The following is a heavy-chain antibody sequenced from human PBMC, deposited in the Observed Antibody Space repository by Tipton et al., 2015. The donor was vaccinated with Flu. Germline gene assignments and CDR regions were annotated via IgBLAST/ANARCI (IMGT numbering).Heavy chain of an antibody. J-gene: IGHJ2*01. CDR2: IYGGGST. Sequence: TLSLTCTVSGDSISSGTHSWSWIRQPAGKGLEWIGRIYGGGSTNYNPSLKSRAAISKDTSKNQFSLKLNSVTAADTAVYYCASQLTNYWYFDFWGRGTLVTVSS. CDR3: ASQLTNYWYFDF. V-gene: IGHV4-61*02. D-gene: IGHD1-1*01. CDR1: GDSISSGTHS.